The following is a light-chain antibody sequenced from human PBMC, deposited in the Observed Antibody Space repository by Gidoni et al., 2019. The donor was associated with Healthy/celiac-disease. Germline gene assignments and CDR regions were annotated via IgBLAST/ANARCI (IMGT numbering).Light chain of an antibody. Sequence: SYVRTQPPSVSVAPGQTARITCGGNNIGSKSLHWYQQKPGQAPGLVVYDDSDRPSGIPERFSGSNSGNTATLTISRVEAGDEADYYCQVWDSSSDHVVFGGGTKLTVL. CDR1: NIGSKS. V-gene: IGLV3-21*02. CDR2: DDS. J-gene: IGLJ2*01. CDR3: QVWDSSSDHVV.